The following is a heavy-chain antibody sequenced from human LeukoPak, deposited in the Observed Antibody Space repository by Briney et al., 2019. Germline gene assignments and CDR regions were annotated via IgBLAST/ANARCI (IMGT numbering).Heavy chain of an antibody. J-gene: IGHJ4*02. D-gene: IGHD3-10*01. Sequence: SETLSLTGAVYGGSFSGYYWSWIRQPPGKGLEWIGEINHSGSTNYNPSLKSRVTISVDTSKNQFSLKLSSVTAADTAVYYCARGVENLALRQKPYYYGSGSYYKVRGTFDYWGQGTLVTVSS. CDR3: ARGVENLALRQKPYYYGSGSYYKVRGTFDY. CDR2: INHSGST. CDR1: GGSFSGYY. V-gene: IGHV4-34*01.